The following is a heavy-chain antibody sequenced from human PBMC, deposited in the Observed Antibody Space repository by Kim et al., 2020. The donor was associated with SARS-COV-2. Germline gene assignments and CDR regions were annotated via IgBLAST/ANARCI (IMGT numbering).Heavy chain of an antibody. CDR3: ASHYTAPGLLAACDI. D-gene: IGHD3-10*01. V-gene: IGHV4-38-2*01. Sequence: SETLSLTCSVSGDSISSNYFWGWIRQPPGKGLGWIGNIHYSVSTYYNSPLKSRATTSVDTTKNQSSRMRSSATAATTAVFYGASHYTAPGLLAACDIGG. CDR1: GDSISSNYF. J-gene: IGHJ3*02. CDR2: IHYSVST.